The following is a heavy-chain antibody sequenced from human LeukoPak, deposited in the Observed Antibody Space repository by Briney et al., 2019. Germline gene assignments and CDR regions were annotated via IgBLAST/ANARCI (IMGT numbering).Heavy chain of an antibody. CDR1: GDSISSSSYY. V-gene: IGHV4-39*01. CDR2: IYYSGRT. D-gene: IGHD3-16*01. J-gene: IGHJ1*01. Sequence: PSETLSLTCSVSGDSISSSSYYWGWVRQPPGKGLEWIGDIYYSGRTYYDSSLKSRLTIGIDTSKNEFSLTLRSVTATDTAVYYCARRRYYDSTGFLDWGQGTLVGVSP. CDR3: ARRRYYDSTGFLD.